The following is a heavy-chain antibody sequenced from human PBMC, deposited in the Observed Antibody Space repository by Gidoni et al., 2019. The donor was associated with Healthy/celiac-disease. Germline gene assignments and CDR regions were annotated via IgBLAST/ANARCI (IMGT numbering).Heavy chain of an antibody. D-gene: IGHD3-3*01. CDR1: GFTFSGSA. J-gene: IGHJ6*02. V-gene: IGHV3-73*01. CDR3: TRRSYDFWSGYYTGENYGMDV. Sequence: EVQLVESGGGLVQPGGSLKLSCAASGFTFSGSAMHWVRQASGKGLEWVGRIRSKANSYATAYAASVKGRFTISRDDSKNTAYLQMNSLKTEDTAVYYCTRRSYDFWSGYYTGENYGMDVWGQGTTVTVSS. CDR2: IRSKANSYAT.